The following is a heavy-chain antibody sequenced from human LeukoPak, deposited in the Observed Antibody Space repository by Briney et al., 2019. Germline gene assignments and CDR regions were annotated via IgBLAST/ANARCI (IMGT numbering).Heavy chain of an antibody. Sequence: GASVKVSCKASGYTFTSYDINWVRQATGQGLEWMGWMNPNSGNTGYAQKFQGRVTMTRNTSISTAYMELSSLRSDDTAVYYCARGQYSGYDFDYWGQGTLVTVSS. CDR3: ARGQYSGYDFDY. D-gene: IGHD5-12*01. CDR1: GYTFTSYD. CDR2: MNPNSGNT. V-gene: IGHV1-8*01. J-gene: IGHJ4*02.